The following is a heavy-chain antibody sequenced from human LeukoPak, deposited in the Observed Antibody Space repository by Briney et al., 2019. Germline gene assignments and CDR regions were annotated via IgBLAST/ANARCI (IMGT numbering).Heavy chain of an antibody. J-gene: IGHJ4*02. V-gene: IGHV3-33*08. CDR1: GFTFSSYG. CDR2: MWYDGSNK. Sequence: GGSLRLSCAASGFTFSSYGMHWVRQAAGKGLEWVAVMWYDGSNKYYADSVKGRFTISRDNSKNTLYLQMNSLRAEDTAVYYCARWGVDTAMVSRWYYFDYWGQGTLVTVSS. CDR3: ARWGVDTAMVSRWYYFDY. D-gene: IGHD5-18*01.